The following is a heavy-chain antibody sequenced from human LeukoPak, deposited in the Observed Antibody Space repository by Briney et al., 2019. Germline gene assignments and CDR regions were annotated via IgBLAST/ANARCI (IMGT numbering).Heavy chain of an antibody. CDR3: ARGGGGYCSSTSCSGASGMDV. Sequence: ASVKVSCKASGYTFTGYYMHWVRQAPGQGLEWMGWINPNSGGTNYAQKFQGRVTMTRDTSISTAYMELSRLRSDDTAVYYCARGGGGYCSSTSCSGASGMDVWGKGTTDTVPS. CDR2: INPNSGGT. D-gene: IGHD2-2*01. CDR1: GYTFTGYY. J-gene: IGHJ6*04. V-gene: IGHV1-2*02.